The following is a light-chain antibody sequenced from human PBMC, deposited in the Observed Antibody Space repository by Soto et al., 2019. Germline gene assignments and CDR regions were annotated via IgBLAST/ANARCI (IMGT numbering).Light chain of an antibody. J-gene: IGKJ5*01. Sequence: EIVLTQSPATLSLSPGERATLSCRASQSVSRYLAWYQQKPGQAPGLLIYGASSRATGTPDRFSGSGSGTDFTLTISRLEPEDFAVYYCQQYGSPPITFGQGTRLEIK. V-gene: IGKV3-20*01. CDR3: QQYGSPPIT. CDR2: GAS. CDR1: QSVSRY.